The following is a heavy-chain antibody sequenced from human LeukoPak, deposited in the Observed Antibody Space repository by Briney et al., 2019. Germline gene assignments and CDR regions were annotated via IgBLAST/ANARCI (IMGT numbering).Heavy chain of an antibody. Sequence: NPSETLSLTCTVSGGSISSYYWSWIRQPPGKGLEWIGYIYYSGSTYYNPSLKSRVTISVDTSKNQFSLKLSSVTAADTAVYYCARVPYYYGSGSSPIDYWGQGTLVTVSS. J-gene: IGHJ4*02. V-gene: IGHV4-59*12. CDR1: GGSISSYY. CDR2: IYYSGST. CDR3: ARVPYYYGSGSSPIDY. D-gene: IGHD3-10*01.